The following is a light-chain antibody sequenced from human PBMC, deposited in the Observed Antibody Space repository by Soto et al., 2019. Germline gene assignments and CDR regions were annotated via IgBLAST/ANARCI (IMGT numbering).Light chain of an antibody. CDR1: QSVFNNY. Sequence: ESVLTQSPGTLSLSPGERVTLSCRASQSVFNNYLAWYQQKPGQAPRLLIYGASTRATGIPDRFGGSGSGTDFTLTITRLEPEDFAVYYCKQYGSSLTWTFGQGTTVEIK. V-gene: IGKV3-20*01. CDR3: KQYGSSLTWT. CDR2: GAS. J-gene: IGKJ1*01.